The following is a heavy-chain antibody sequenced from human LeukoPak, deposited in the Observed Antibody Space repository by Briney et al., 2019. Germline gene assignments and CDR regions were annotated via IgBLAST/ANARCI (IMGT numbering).Heavy chain of an antibody. D-gene: IGHD2-2*01. J-gene: IGHJ4*02. CDR3: ARSAEGCSSTSCYSDY. Sequence: GESLKISCKGSGYSFTSYWIGWVRQMPGKGLEWMGIIYPGGSDTRYSPSFQGQVTISADKSISTAYLQWSSLKASDTAMYYCARSAEGCSSTSCYSDYWGQGTLVTVSS. CDR2: IYPGGSDT. CDR1: GYSFTSYW. V-gene: IGHV5-51*01.